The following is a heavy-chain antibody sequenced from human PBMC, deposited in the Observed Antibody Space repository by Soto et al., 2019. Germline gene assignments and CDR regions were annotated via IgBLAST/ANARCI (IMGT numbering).Heavy chain of an antibody. CDR3: ARGLEAVAGGLDAFDS. V-gene: IGHV1-18*01. CDR2: ISAYNGNT. D-gene: IGHD6-19*01. CDR1: GYTFPSYG. Sequence: ASVKVSCKASGYTFPSYGISWVRQAPGQGLEWMGWISAYNGNTNYAQKLQGRVTMTTDTSTSTAYMELRSLRSDDTAVYYCARGLEAVAGGLDAFDSWGQGTMVTVSS. J-gene: IGHJ3*02.